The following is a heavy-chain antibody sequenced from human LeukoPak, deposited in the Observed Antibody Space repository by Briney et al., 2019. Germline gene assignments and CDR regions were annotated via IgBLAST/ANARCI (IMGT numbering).Heavy chain of an antibody. CDR2: IYYSGST. CDR1: GGSISSGGYY. V-gene: IGHV4-31*03. CDR3: ARARDSSGLHDAFDI. J-gene: IGHJ3*02. D-gene: IGHD3-22*01. Sequence: PSQTLSPTCTVSGGSISSGGYYWSWIRQHPGKGLEWIGYIYYSGSTYYNPSLKSRVTISVDTSKNQFSLKLSSVTAADTAVYYCARARDSSGLHDAFDIWGQGTMVTISS.